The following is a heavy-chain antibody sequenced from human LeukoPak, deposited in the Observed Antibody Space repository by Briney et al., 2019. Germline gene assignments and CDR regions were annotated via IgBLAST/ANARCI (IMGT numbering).Heavy chain of an antibody. V-gene: IGHV4-4*07. CDR3: ARDQGSSWSYYYGMDV. CDR1: GGSISSYY. D-gene: IGHD6-13*01. CDR2: IYTSGST. Sequence: PSETLSLTCTVSGGSISSYYWSWIRQPAGKGLEWIGRIYTSGSTNYNPSLKSRVTMSVDTSKNQFSLKLSSVTAADTAVYYCARDQGSSWSYYYGMDVWGQGTTVTVSS. J-gene: IGHJ6*02.